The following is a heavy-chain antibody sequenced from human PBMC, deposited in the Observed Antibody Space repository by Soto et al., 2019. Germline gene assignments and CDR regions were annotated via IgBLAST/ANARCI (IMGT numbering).Heavy chain of an antibody. CDR3: AIAVSGYSYARGPHNWFDP. Sequence: ASVKVSCKASGGTFSSYAICWVRQAPGQGLEWMGGIIPIFGTANYAQKFQGRVTITADKSTSTAYMELSSLRSEDTAVYYCAIAVSGYSYARGPHNWFDPWGQGTLVTVSS. J-gene: IGHJ5*02. D-gene: IGHD5-18*01. CDR2: IIPIFGTA. CDR1: GGTFSSYA. V-gene: IGHV1-69*06.